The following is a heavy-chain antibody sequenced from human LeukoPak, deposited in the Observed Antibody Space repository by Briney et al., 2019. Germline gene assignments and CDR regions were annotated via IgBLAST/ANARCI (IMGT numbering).Heavy chain of an antibody. V-gene: IGHV3-30-3*01. CDR1: GFIFSSYV. CDR3: ARGVGRTRAPPLDY. CDR2: ISYDGSNK. J-gene: IGHJ4*02. D-gene: IGHD2-15*01. Sequence: PGRSLRLSCAASGFIFSSYVMHWVRQAPGKGLEWVAVISYDGSNKYNADSVKGRFTISRDNSKNTLYLEMNSLRAEDTAVYYCARGVGRTRAPPLDYWGQGTLSPSPQ.